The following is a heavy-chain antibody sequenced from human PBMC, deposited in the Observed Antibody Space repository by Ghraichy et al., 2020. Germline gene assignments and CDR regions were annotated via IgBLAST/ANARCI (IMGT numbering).Heavy chain of an antibody. CDR3: ARLYGSGSYYIGLGYGMDV. CDR2: IYHSGST. J-gene: IGHJ6*02. CDR1: GGSISSSNW. D-gene: IGHD3-10*01. Sequence: SETLSLTCAVSGGSISSSNWWSWVRQPPGKGLEWIGEIYHSGSTNYNPSLKSRVTISVDKSKNQFSLKLSSVTAADTAVYYCARLYGSGSYYIGLGYGMDVWGQGTTVTVSS. V-gene: IGHV4-4*02.